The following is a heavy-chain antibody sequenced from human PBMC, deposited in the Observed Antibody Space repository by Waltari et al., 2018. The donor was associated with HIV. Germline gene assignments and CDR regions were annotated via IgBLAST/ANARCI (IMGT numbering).Heavy chain of an antibody. CDR2: IYYSGST. CDR3: ARHRCDFWSGYHHKNWFDP. J-gene: IGHJ5*02. D-gene: IGHD3-3*01. CDR1: GGSISSSSYY. V-gene: IGHV4-39*01. Sequence: QLQLQESGPGLVKPSETLSLTCTVSGGSISSSSYYWGWIRQPPGKGLEWIGSIYYSGSTYYNPSLKSRVTISVDTSKNQFSLKLSSVTAADTAVYYCARHRCDFWSGYHHKNWFDPWGQGTLVTVSS.